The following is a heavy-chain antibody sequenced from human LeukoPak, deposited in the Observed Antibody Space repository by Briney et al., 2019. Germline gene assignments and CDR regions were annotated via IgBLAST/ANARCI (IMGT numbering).Heavy chain of an antibody. D-gene: IGHD5-12*01. Sequence: GGSLRLSRAASGFTFSSYAMSWVRQAPGKGLEWVSSISNSGGRTFYTDSVKGRFTISRDNSKITLYLQMNSLRAEDTAVYYCAKSYNGYESKPDYWGQGTLVTVSS. CDR3: AKSYNGYESKPDY. CDR1: GFTFSSYA. V-gene: IGHV3-23*01. J-gene: IGHJ4*02. CDR2: ISNSGGRT.